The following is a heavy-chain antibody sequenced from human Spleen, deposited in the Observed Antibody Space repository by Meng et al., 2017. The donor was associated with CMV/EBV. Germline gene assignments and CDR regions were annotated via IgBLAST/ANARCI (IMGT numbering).Heavy chain of an antibody. CDR3: ARDLLYCSSTICPSGGGWGY. V-gene: IGHV4-31*03. J-gene: IGHJ4*02. CDR1: GGSIGSGGYF. D-gene: IGHD2-2*01. CDR2: FYFSGST. Sequence: SETLSLTCTVSGGSIGSGGYFWSWIRQHPGKGLEWIGDFYFSGSTYYNPSLKSRVTISADTSKNQFTLKLTSVTAADTAVYYCARDLLYCSSTICPSGGGWGYWGQGTLVTVSS.